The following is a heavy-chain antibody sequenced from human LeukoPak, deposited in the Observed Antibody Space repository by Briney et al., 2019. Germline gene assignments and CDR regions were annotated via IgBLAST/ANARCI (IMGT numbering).Heavy chain of an antibody. V-gene: IGHV4-59*01. CDR2: IYYSGCT. J-gene: IGHJ4*02. D-gene: IGHD6-13*01. Sequence: SESLSLTCTVSGGSISSYYWSWIRQPPGKGLEWIGYIYYSGCTNYNPSLKSRVTISVDTSKNQFSLKLSSVTAADTAVYYCASASSKYSSSWRFDDWGQGTLVTVSS. CDR1: GGSISSYY. CDR3: ASASSKYSSSWRFDD.